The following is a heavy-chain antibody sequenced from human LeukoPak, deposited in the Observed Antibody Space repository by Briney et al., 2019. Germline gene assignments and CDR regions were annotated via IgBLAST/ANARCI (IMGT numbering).Heavy chain of an antibody. D-gene: IGHD3-16*01. CDR2: ISYDGSNK. CDR1: GFTFSSYA. Sequence: GRSLRLSCAASGFTFSSYAMHWVRQAPGKGLEWVAVISYDGSNKYYADSVKGRFTISRDNSKNTLYLQMNSLRAEDTAVYYCASWALTPLHGSSDYWGQGTLVTVSS. V-gene: IGHV3-30*04. CDR3: ASWALTPLHGSSDY. J-gene: IGHJ4*02.